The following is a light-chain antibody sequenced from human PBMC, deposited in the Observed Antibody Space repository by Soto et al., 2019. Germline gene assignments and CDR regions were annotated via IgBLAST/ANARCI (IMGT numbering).Light chain of an antibody. V-gene: IGKV3-11*01. J-gene: IGKJ3*01. CDR2: DAS. Sequence: EIVLSQSPAILSLSPGDRATLSCRASQSVSSYLAWYQQKPGQAPRLLIYDASNRATGIPTRFSGSGSGTAFSLPISSREPEDFSVYYCQQRTDWPPLFTFGPGTKVEIK. CDR1: QSVSSY. CDR3: QQRTDWPPLFT.